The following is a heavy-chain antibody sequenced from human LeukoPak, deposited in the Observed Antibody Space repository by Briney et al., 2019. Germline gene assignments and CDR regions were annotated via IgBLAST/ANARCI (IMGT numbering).Heavy chain of an antibody. CDR1: GCSINNYY. J-gene: IGHJ3*02. Sequence: PSETLSLTCTVPGCSINNYYWSWIRQPAGKGLEWIGRIYTRGSTNYNPSLKSRVTMSVDTSKNQFSLKLSSVTAADTAFYYCARGRYCSADISSGGDAFDIWGQGTMVSVSS. V-gene: IGHV4-4*07. CDR2: IYTRGST. CDR3: ARGRYCSADISSGGDAFDI. D-gene: IGHD2-15*01.